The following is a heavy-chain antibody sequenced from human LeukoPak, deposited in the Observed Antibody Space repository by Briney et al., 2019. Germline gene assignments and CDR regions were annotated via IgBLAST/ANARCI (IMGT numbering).Heavy chain of an antibody. CDR1: GFNVDDYA. D-gene: IGHD2-2*01. V-gene: IGHV3-43*02. J-gene: IGHJ3*01. Sequence: GGSLRLSCVASGFNVDDYALHWVRQAPGKGLEWISLISGDGKTTHYAHSVKGRITISRDNAKNSLSLQLDSLRVEDTAVYYCAREVPGVMVAFDLWGQGTMVTVSP. CDR3: AREVPGVMVAFDL. CDR2: ISGDGKTT.